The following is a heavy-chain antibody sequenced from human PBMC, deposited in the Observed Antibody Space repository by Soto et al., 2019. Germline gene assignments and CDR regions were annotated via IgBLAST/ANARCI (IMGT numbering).Heavy chain of an antibody. CDR3: ARGKVPGYH. CDR1: GFTFSDYY. CDR2: VSGSSSYT. Sequence: QVQLMESGGGLVKPGGSLRLSCAASGFTFSDYYMNWIRQAPGKGLEWVSYVSGSSSYTNYADSVKGRFTISRDNARNSLYLQMNSLRAEDTAVYYCARGKVPGYHWGQGTLVTVSS. J-gene: IGHJ5*02. V-gene: IGHV3-11*05.